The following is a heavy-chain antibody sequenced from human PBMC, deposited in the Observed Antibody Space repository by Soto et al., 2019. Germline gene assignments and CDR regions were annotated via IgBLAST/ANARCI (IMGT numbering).Heavy chain of an antibody. CDR1: GYTFTSYW. Sequence: GESLKISCKGSGYTFTSYWIGWVRQMPGKGLEWMGRIDPSDSYTKYSPSFQGHVTISGDRSISTAYLQWNSLKASDTAMYYCARHRYCSRELDYWGQGTLVTLSS. J-gene: IGHJ4*02. V-gene: IGHV5-10-1*01. D-gene: IGHD6-13*01. CDR2: IDPSDSYT. CDR3: ARHRYCSRELDY.